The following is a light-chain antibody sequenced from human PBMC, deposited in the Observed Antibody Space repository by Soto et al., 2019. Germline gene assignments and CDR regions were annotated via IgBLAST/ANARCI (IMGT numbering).Light chain of an antibody. CDR2: DAS. CDR1: QTISSS. CDR3: QQHNDYTAFT. V-gene: IGKV1-5*01. Sequence: DIQMTQSPSTLSASVGDRVTITCRASQTISSSLAWYQHKPGKAPKLLIFDASTLQTGVPSRFSGSGFGTEFTLTITGLQPDDFATYDCQQHNDYTAFTVGQETKLEIK. J-gene: IGKJ2*01.